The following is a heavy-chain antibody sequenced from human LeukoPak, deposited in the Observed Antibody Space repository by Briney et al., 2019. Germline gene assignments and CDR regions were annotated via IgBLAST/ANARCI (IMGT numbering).Heavy chain of an antibody. CDR2: IDYSGST. CDR3: ARMEVTNRGIHFDY. J-gene: IGHJ4*02. Sequence: SQTLSLTCTASGGSISSYYGSCIRQPPRKRREGRGNIDYSGSTSYNPSLKSRVTISVDTSKNQFSLNLGSVSAADAAVSYCARMEVTNRGIHFDYWGQGKLVTVSS. D-gene: IGHD2-21*02. V-gene: IGHV4-59*08. CDR1: GGSISSYY.